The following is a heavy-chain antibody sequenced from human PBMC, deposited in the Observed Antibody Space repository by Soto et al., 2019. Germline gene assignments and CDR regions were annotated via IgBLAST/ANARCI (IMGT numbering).Heavy chain of an antibody. D-gene: IGHD3-10*01. J-gene: IGHJ6*02. CDR3: ARWSGVGVAGMDV. CDR2: SFYSGIT. CDR1: GDSINSGDYY. Sequence: QVQLQESGPRLVKPLQTLSLTCTVSGDSINSGDYYWSWIRQPPGRGLEWVGYSFYSGITDYNPSLKSRMTTSMDTSKNQFSLRLNSGTAADTAVYFCARWSGVGVAGMDVWGQGTTVSVSS. V-gene: IGHV4-30-4*01.